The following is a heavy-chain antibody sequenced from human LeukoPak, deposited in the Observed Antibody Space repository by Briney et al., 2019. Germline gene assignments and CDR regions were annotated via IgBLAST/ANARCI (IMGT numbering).Heavy chain of an antibody. D-gene: IGHD2-2*01. CDR3: ARAVDCSSTSCYLFDY. Sequence: ASVKVSCKASGYTFTGYYMHWVRQAPGQGLEWMGWINPNSGGTNYAQKFQGRVTMTRDTSISTAYMELSRLRSDDTAVYCCARAVDCSSTSCYLFDYWGQGTLVTVSS. CDR2: INPNSGGT. V-gene: IGHV1-2*02. CDR1: GYTFTGYY. J-gene: IGHJ4*02.